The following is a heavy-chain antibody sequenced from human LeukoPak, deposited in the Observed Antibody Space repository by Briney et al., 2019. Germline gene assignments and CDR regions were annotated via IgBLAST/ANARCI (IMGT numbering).Heavy chain of an antibody. CDR1: GFTFSKYW. D-gene: IGHD3-3*01. V-gene: IGHV3-74*01. CDR3: TRDWRNKAFDY. Sequence: QPGGSLRLSCEDSGFTFSKYWMHWVRQAPGKGLVWVSRIRSDGGATDSADFVKGRFTISRDNAKSTLYLQMNSLRVEDTALYYCTRDWRNKAFDYWGQGALVTVSS. J-gene: IGHJ4*02. CDR2: IRSDGGAT.